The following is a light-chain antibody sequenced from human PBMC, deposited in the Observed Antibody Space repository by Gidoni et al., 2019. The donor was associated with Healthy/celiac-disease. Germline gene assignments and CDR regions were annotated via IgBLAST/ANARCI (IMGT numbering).Light chain of an antibody. J-gene: IGLJ2*01. V-gene: IGLV2-11*01. CDR2: DVS. Sequence: QSALTQPRPVSGSPGQSVTISCTVTSSDVGGYNYVSWYQQHPGKAPTLMIYDVSKRPSGVPDRFSGSKSGNTASLTISGLQAEDEADYYCCSYAGRNVVFGGGTKLTVL. CDR1: SSDVGGYNY. CDR3: CSYAGRNVV.